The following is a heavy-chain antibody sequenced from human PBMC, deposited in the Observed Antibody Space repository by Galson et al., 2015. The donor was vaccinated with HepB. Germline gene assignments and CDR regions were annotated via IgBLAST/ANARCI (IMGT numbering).Heavy chain of an antibody. D-gene: IGHD6-13*01. V-gene: IGHV4-59*01. CDR3: ARGSRNDRSWYDY. J-gene: IGHJ4*02. CDR2: VYYSGST. Sequence: ETLSLTCTVSGGSMSSYYWSWIRQPPGKGLEWIGYVYYSGSTNYNPSLKSRVTISVDTSKNQFSLKLRSVTAADTAVYYCARGSRNDRSWYDYWGQGTLVTVSS. CDR1: GGSMSSYY.